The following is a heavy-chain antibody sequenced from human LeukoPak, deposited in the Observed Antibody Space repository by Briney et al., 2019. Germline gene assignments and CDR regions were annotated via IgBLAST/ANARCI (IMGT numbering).Heavy chain of an antibody. CDR3: ARGRIGGYSRFDY. CDR2: IWYDGSNK. CDR1: GFTFSSYG. V-gene: IGHV3-33*01. D-gene: IGHD5-12*01. J-gene: IGHJ4*02. Sequence: GGSLRLSCAASGFTFSSYGMHWVRQAPGKGLEWVAVIWYDGSNKYYADSVKGRFTISRDNSKNTLYLQMNSLRAEDTAVYYCARGRIGGYSRFDYWGQGTLVTVSS.